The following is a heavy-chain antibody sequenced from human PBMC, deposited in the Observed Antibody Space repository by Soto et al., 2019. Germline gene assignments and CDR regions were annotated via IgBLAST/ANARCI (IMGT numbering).Heavy chain of an antibody. V-gene: IGHV4-34*01. Sequence: QVQLQQWGAGLLKPSETLSLTCAVYGGSFSGYYWSWIRQPPGKGLEWIGEINHSGSTNYNPSLNSLVTISVDTSKNQFSLKLSSVTAADTAVYYCARGFPGFGGSLNWFDPWGQGTLVTVSS. CDR2: INHSGST. D-gene: IGHD3-16*01. CDR1: GGSFSGYY. CDR3: ARGFPGFGGSLNWFDP. J-gene: IGHJ5*02.